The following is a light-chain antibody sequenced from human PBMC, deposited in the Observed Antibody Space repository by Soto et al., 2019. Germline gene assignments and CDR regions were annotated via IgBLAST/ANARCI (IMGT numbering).Light chain of an antibody. J-gene: IGKJ5*01. CDR3: QQRSNWPPIT. CDR2: DTS. CDR1: QSVSNQ. Sequence: IVLTKSPATVSLSPGERATLSCRASQSVSNQLGWYQQKPGQAPRLLIFDTSNRATGIPARFSGSGSGTDFTLTISNLQSEDFAVYYCQQRSNWPPITFGQGTRLEIK. V-gene: IGKV3-11*01.